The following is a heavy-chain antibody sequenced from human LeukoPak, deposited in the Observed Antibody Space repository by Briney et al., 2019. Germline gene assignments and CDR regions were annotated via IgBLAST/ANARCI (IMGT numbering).Heavy chain of an antibody. J-gene: IGHJ4*02. CDR3: ARDLGDDFWSGYTYYFDY. Sequence: ASVKVSCKASGYTFTGYYMHWVRQAPGQGLEWMGWINPNSGGTNYAQKFQGRVTMTRDTSNSTAYMELSRLRSDDTAVYYCARDLGDDFWSGYTYYFDYWGQGTLVTVSS. V-gene: IGHV1-2*02. D-gene: IGHD3-3*01. CDR1: GYTFTGYY. CDR2: INPNSGGT.